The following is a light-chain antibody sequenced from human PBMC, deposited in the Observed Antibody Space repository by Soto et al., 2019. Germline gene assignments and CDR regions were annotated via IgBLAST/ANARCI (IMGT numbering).Light chain of an antibody. CDR2: DAS. CDR1: QSVSSY. CDR3: QQRSNWPPLLT. J-gene: IGKJ4*01. V-gene: IGKV3-11*01. Sequence: EIVLTQSPATLSLSPGERATLSCRASQSVSSYLAWYQQKPGQAPRLLIYDASNRATGIPARFSGSGSGTDFTLTISSLDSEDFAVYYCQQRSNWPPLLTFGGGTKVDIK.